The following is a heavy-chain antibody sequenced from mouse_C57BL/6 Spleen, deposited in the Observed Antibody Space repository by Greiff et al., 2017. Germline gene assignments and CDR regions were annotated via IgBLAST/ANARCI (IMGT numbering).Heavy chain of an antibody. CDR2: IYPGSGST. J-gene: IGHJ2*01. Sequence: VQLQQPGAELVKPGASVKMSCKASGYTFTSYWITWVKQRPGQGLEWIGYIYPGSGSTNYNEKFKSKATLTVDTSSSTAYMQLSSLTSEDAAVYYCARDSPSYYYGSSSYYFDYWGQGTTLTVSS. V-gene: IGHV1-55*01. CDR1: GYTFTSYW. CDR3: ARDSPSYYYGSSSYYFDY. D-gene: IGHD1-1*01.